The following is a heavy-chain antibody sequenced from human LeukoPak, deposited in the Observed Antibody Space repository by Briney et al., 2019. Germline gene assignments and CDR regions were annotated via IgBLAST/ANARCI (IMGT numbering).Heavy chain of an antibody. CDR3: ARSVGATTDWFDP. V-gene: IGHV3-30*07. D-gene: IGHD1-26*01. J-gene: IGHJ5*02. Sequence: DSVKGRFTISRDNSKNTLYLQMDSLRAKDTAMYYCARSVGATTDWFDPWGQGTLVTVSS.